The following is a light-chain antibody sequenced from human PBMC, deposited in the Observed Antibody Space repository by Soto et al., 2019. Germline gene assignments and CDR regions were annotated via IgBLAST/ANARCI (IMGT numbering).Light chain of an antibody. CDR1: QDIAAY. V-gene: IGKV1D-12*01. CDR2: AAS. Sequence: DIQVTQSPSSVSASEVYRVTITCLASQDIAAYLAWYQHKPGRAPELLIHAASSLQSGVPSRFSGSGSGTDFTLTINSLQPEDFATYYCQQAYSFPITFGQGTRLEIK. CDR3: QQAYSFPIT. J-gene: IGKJ5*01.